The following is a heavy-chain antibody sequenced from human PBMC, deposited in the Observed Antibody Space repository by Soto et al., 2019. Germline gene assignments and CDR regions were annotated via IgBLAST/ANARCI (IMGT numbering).Heavy chain of an antibody. V-gene: IGHV4-31*03. CDR3: ARAGLGIEVAGLFYHYGMDV. Sequence: QVQLQESGPGLLKPSQTLSLTCTVSGGSINSGGYYWNWIRQHPGKGLEWIGFIYYSGTTYYNPSLKSRVTMSLDTSKSQFSLKPSSVAAADTAVYYCARAGLGIEVAGLFYHYGMDVWGQGTTVTLSS. CDR2: IYYSGTT. CDR1: GGSINSGGYY. D-gene: IGHD6-19*01. J-gene: IGHJ6*02.